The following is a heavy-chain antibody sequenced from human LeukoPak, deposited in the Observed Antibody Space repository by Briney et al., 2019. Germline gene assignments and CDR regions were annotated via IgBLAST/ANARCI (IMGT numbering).Heavy chain of an antibody. J-gene: IGHJ5*02. CDR3: ARSPRGNFSWFDP. V-gene: IGHV4-31*03. CDR1: GGSISSGGYY. D-gene: IGHD2/OR15-2a*01. Sequence: SETLSFTCTVSGGSISSGGYYWSWIRQHPGKGLEWIGYIYYSGSTYYNPSLKSRVTISVDTSKNQFSLKLSSVTAADTAVYYCARSPRGNFSWFDPWGQGTLVTVSS. CDR2: IYYSGST.